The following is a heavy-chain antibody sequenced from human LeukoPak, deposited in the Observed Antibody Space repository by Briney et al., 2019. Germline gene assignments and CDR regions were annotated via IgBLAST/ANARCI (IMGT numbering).Heavy chain of an antibody. CDR3: TLGGDYSNSPFDY. J-gene: IGHJ4*02. V-gene: IGHV3-15*01. CDR2: INSKTDGGTT. D-gene: IGHD4-11*01. Sequence: GGSLRLPCAASGFTFSNAWMSWVRQAPGKGLEWVGRINSKTDGGTTEYAAPVKGRFTISRDDSKNTLYPQMNSLKTEDTAVHYCTLGGDYSNSPFDYWGQGTLVTVSS. CDR1: GFTFSNAW.